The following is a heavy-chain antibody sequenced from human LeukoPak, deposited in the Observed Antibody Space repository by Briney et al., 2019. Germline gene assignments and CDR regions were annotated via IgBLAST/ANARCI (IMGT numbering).Heavy chain of an antibody. D-gene: IGHD3-10*01. Sequence: GGSLRLSCAASGFTFSTYTLTWVGQAPGKGPEWVSAINTGGGTNYPDSVKGRFTVSRDNSKNALYRQMNSLRAEDTAVYYCARVLGTIGGYFDNWGQGTLVTVSS. CDR2: INTGGGT. CDR1: GFTFSTYT. CDR3: ARVLGTIGGYFDN. J-gene: IGHJ4*02. V-gene: IGHV3-23*01.